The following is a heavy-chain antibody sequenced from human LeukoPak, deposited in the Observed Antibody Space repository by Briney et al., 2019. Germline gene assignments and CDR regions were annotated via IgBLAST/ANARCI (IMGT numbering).Heavy chain of an antibody. V-gene: IGHV3-66*01. D-gene: IGHD3-22*01. CDR1: GFTVSSNY. CDR3: AREVPYGYYYDSSWYFDL. J-gene: IGHJ2*01. CDR2: IYSGGST. Sequence: PGGSLRLSCAASGFTVSSNYMSWVRQAPGKGLEWVSVIYSGGSTYYADSVKGRFTISRDNFKNTLYLQMNSLRAEDTAVYYCAREVPYGYYYDSSWYFDLWGRGTLVTVSS.